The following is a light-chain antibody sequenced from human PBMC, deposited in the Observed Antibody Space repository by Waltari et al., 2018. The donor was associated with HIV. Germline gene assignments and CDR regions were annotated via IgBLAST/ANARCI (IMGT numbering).Light chain of an antibody. V-gene: IGLV3-25*03. J-gene: IGLJ2*01. CDR1: ALPKQY. CDR3: QLTHSRGTYVV. CDR2: KDT. Sequence: SYELTQPPSVSVSPGQTARITCSGDALPKQYAHWYQQKPGQAPVLVIYKDTERPSGIPERFSGARSGTTVTLTISGVQAEDEASYYCQLTHSRGTYVVFGGGTKLTVL.